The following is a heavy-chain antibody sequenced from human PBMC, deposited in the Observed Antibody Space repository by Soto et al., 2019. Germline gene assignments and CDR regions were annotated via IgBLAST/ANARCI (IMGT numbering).Heavy chain of an antibody. CDR1: GYTFTNYA. CDR2: ISAYNGNT. Sequence: AAVKVSCKASGYTFTNYAFSWVRQAPGQGLEWMGWISAYNGNTNFAQKLQGRVTMTTDTSTSTAYMELRSLRSDDTAVYYCARGERALGDLVLNWFDPWGQGTLVTVSS. D-gene: IGHD1-26*01. CDR3: ARGERALGDLVLNWFDP. J-gene: IGHJ5*02. V-gene: IGHV1-18*04.